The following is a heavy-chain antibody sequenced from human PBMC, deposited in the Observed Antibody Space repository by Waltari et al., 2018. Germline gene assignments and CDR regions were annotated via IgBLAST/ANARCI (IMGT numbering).Heavy chain of an antibody. CDR1: GFTFSSYS. V-gene: IGHV3-21*01. J-gene: IGHJ4*02. D-gene: IGHD3-10*01. Sequence: EVQLVESGGGLVKPGGSLRLSCAASGFTFSSYSMNWVRQAPGKGLEWVSSISSSSSYIYYAGSVKRRFTISRDNAKNSLYLQMNRLRAEDTAVYYCARDWAGGDYWGQGTLVTVSS. CDR2: ISSSSSYI. CDR3: ARDWAGGDY.